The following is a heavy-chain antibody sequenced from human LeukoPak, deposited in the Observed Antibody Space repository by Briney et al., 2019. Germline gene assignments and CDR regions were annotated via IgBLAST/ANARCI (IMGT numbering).Heavy chain of an antibody. CDR1: GGSISSSSYY. CDR2: IYYSGST. CDR3: IARFGESPWYYYYYMDV. Sequence: SETLSLTCTVSGGSISSSSYYWGWIRQPPGKGLEWIGSIYYSGSTYYNPSLKSRVTISVDTSKNQFSLKLGSVTAADTAVYYCIARFGESPWYYYYYMDVWGKGTTVTVSS. J-gene: IGHJ6*03. D-gene: IGHD3-10*01. V-gene: IGHV4-39*07.